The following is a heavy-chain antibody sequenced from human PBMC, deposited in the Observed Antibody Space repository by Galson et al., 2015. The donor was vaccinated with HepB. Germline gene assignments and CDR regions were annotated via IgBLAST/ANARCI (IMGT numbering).Heavy chain of an antibody. V-gene: IGHV3-23*01. J-gene: IGHJ6*02. D-gene: IGHD3-3*01. Sequence: SLRLSCAASGFTFSSYAMSWVRQAPGKGLEWVSAISGSGGSTYYADSVKGRFTISRDNSKNTLYLQMNSLRAEDTAVYYCAKDDRFLEWLLSNYYYYGMDVWGQGTTVTVSS. CDR1: GFTFSSYA. CDR3: AKDDRFLEWLLSNYYYYGMDV. CDR2: ISGSGGST.